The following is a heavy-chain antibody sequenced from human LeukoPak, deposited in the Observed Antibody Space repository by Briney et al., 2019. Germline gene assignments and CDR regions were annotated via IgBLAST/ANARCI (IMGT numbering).Heavy chain of an antibody. J-gene: IGHJ6*02. Sequence: GGSLRLSCAASGFTFDDYAMHWVRQAPGKGLEWVSSISSSSSYIYYADSVKGRFTISRDNAKNSLYLQMNSLRAEDTAVYYCARDGYGDYGMDVWGQGTTVTVSS. D-gene: IGHD4-17*01. CDR3: ARDGYGDYGMDV. V-gene: IGHV3-21*01. CDR1: GFTFDDYA. CDR2: ISSSSSYI.